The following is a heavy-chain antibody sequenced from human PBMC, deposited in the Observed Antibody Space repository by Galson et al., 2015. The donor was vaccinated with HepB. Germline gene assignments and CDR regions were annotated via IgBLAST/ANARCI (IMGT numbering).Heavy chain of an antibody. D-gene: IGHD6-13*01. CDR2: ISSSSSTI. J-gene: IGHJ4*02. CDR1: GFTFSSYS. V-gene: IGHV3-48*01. Sequence: SLRLSCAASGFTFSSYSMNWVRQAPGKGLEWVSYISSSSSTIYYADSVKGRFTISRDNAKNSLYLQMNSLRAEDTAVYYCARDSLRYSSSWCFDYWGQGTLVTVSS. CDR3: ARDSLRYSSSWCFDY.